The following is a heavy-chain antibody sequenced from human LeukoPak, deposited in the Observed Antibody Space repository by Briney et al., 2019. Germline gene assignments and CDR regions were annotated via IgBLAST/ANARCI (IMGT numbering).Heavy chain of an antibody. CDR1: GYTFTGYY. CDR2: INPNSGGT. Sequence: ASVKVSCKASGYTFTGYYMHWVRQAPGQGLVWMGWINPNSGGTNYAQKFQGRVTMTRDTSISTAYMELSRLRSDDTAVYYCARSLRGSGYYFDAFDIWGQGTVVTVSS. CDR3: ARSLRGSGYYFDAFDI. D-gene: IGHD3-22*01. V-gene: IGHV1-2*02. J-gene: IGHJ3*02.